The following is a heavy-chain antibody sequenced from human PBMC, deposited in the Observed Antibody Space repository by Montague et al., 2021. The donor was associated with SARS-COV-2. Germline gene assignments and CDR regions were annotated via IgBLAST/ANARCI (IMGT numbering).Heavy chain of an antibody. CDR2: IYWDDDK. J-gene: IGHJ4*02. V-gene: IGHV2-5*02. D-gene: IGHD6-19*01. CDR1: GFSLSTSGVG. Sequence: PALVKPTQTLTLTCTFSGFSLSTSGVGVGWIRQPPGKALEWLALIYWDDDKRYSPSLKSRLTITKDTSKNQVVLTMTNMDPVDTATYYCAHRRSGWYGLYFDYRGQGTLVTVSS. CDR3: AHRRSGWYGLYFDY.